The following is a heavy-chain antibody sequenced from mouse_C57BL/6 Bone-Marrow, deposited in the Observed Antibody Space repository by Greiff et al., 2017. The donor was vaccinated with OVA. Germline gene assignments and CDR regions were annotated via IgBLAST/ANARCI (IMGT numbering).Heavy chain of an antibody. Sequence: VQLQQSGAELVRPGASVKLSCKASGYTFTDYYINWVKQRPGQGLEWIARIYPGSGNTYYNEKFKGKATLTADKSSSTDYMQRSSLTSEDSAVYFCERRGGRRAMDYWGQGTSVTVSS. CDR1: GYTFTDYY. CDR2: IYPGSGNT. J-gene: IGHJ4*01. V-gene: IGHV1-76*01. CDR3: ERRGGRRAMDY.